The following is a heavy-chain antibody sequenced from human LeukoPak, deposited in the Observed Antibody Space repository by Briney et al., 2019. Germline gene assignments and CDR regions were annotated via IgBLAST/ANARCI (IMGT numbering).Heavy chain of an antibody. CDR2: ISGSGGST. J-gene: IGHJ4*02. V-gene: IGHV3-23*01. Sequence: GGSQRLSCAASGFTFSSYAMSWVRQAPGKGLEWVSAISGSGGSTYYADSVKGRFTISRDSSENTLYLQMNSLRAEDTAVYYCAKAPYYYDSSGYYYYYFDYWGQGTLVTVSS. CDR1: GFTFSSYA. D-gene: IGHD3-22*01. CDR3: AKAPYYYDSSGYYYYYFDY.